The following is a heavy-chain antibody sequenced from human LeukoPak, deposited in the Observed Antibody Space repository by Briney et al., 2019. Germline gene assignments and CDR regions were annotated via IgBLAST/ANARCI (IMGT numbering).Heavy chain of an antibody. D-gene: IGHD2-2*01. CDR2: IRLDGSNK. CDR1: GFTFSSYG. V-gene: IGHV3-30*02. J-gene: IGHJ4*02. CDR3: ANEGYCSSTSCYSFDY. Sequence: GGSLRLSCAASGFTFSSYGMHWVRQAPGKGLEWVAFIRLDGSNKYYADSVKGRFTVSRDNSKNTLYLQMNSLRAEDTAVYYCANEGYCSSTSCYSFDYWGQGTLVTVSS.